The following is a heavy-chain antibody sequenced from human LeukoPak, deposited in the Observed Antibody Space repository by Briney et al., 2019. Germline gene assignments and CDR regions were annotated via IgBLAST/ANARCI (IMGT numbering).Heavy chain of an antibody. D-gene: IGHD2-2*01. CDR1: GGTFGSYG. CDR3: ARDGTSTDDY. Sequence: ASVKVSCKASGGTFGSYGFIWVRQAPGQGLEWVGRIIPMVDSTDHAQKFEGRVTITADKASSTAYMELRSLRSDDTAVYYCARDGTSTDDYWGQGTLVTVSS. V-gene: IGHV1-69*04. J-gene: IGHJ4*02. CDR2: IIPMVDST.